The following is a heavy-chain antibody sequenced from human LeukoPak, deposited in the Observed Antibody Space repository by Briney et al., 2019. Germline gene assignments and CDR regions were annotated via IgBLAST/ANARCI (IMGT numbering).Heavy chain of an antibody. V-gene: IGHV3-23*01. D-gene: IGHD3-3*01. CDR1: GFTFSSYA. Sequence: GGSLRLSCAASGFTFSSYAMNWVRQAPGKGLEWVSAITDSGGRTYYADSVKGRFTISRDNSKNTLYLQMNSLRAEDTAVYYCARVFTPNLIFPRQKNAFDIWGQGTMVTVSS. J-gene: IGHJ3*02. CDR2: ITDSGGRT. CDR3: ARVFTPNLIFPRQKNAFDI.